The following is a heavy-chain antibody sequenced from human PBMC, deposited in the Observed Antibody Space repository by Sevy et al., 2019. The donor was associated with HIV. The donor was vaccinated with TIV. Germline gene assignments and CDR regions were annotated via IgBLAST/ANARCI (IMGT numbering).Heavy chain of an antibody. D-gene: IGHD1-26*01. CDR1: GFTFGKYS. CDR3: AREGSTKLHDY. V-gene: IGHV3-23*01. CDR2: LSFGCGEI. J-gene: IGHJ4*02. Sequence: GGSLRLSCAASGFTFGKYSMSWVRQPPGKGLEWVSTLSFGCGEINYADSVKGRFTISRDNSKSSVYLQMNNLRPEDTAVYYCAREGSTKLHDYGGQGTLVTVSS.